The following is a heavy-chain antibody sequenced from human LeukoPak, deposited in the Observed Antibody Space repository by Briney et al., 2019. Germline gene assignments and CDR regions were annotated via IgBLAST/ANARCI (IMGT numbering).Heavy chain of an antibody. J-gene: IGHJ5*02. CDR2: ISSSSSYI. CDR3: ARSIAAAGMRTFDP. D-gene: IGHD6-13*01. CDR1: GFTFSSYS. V-gene: IGHV3-21*01. Sequence: PGGSLRLSCAASGFTFSSYSMNWDRQAPGKGLEWVSSISSSSSYIYYADSVKGRFTISRDNAKNSLYLQMNSLRAEDTAVYYCARSIAAAGMRTFDPWGQGTLVTVSS.